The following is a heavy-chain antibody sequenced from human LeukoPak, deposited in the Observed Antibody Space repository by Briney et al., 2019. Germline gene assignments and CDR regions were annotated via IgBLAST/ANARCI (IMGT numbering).Heavy chain of an antibody. J-gene: IGHJ5*02. CDR2: IYNGVNT. Sequence: SETLPLTCTVSGASVSSASYWSWIRQPPGEGVEWIAHIYNGVNTNYNPSLKSRVTISVDTSKNQFSLRLNSVTAADTAVYYCARSRAFNSGAFDPWGQGSLVTVSS. D-gene: IGHD1-26*01. CDR3: ARSRAFNSGAFDP. V-gene: IGHV4-61*01. CDR1: GASVSSASY.